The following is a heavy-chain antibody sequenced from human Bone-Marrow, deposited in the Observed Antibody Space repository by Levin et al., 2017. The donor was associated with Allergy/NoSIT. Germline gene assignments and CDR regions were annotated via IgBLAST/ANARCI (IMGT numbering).Heavy chain of an antibody. CDR1: GGSISSSTYY. Sequence: SETLSLTCNVSGGSISSSTYYWGWVRQPPGRGLEWIGNIYYSGSIYYNPSLKSRVTITIDTSKNQFSLKLSSVTAADTAVYYCARETIMGATRWFDPWGQGTLVTVSS. CDR3: ARETIMGATRWFDP. D-gene: IGHD1-26*01. V-gene: IGHV4-39*07. CDR2: IYYSGSI. J-gene: IGHJ5*02.